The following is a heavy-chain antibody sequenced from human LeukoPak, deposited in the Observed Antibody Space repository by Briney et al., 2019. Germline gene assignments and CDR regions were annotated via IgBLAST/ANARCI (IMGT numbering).Heavy chain of an antibody. CDR1: GGSFSGYY. Sequence: SETLSLTCAVYGGSFSGYYWSWIRQPPGKGLEWIGEINHSGSTNYNPSLKSRATISVDTSKNQFSLKLSSVTAADTAVYYCARASPSHIVATIPYYYYYGMDVWGQGTTVTVSS. J-gene: IGHJ6*02. CDR2: INHSGST. CDR3: ARASPSHIVATIPYYYYYGMDV. V-gene: IGHV4-34*01. D-gene: IGHD5-12*01.